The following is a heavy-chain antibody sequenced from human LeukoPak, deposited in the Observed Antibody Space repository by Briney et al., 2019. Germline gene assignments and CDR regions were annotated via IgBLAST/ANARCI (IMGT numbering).Heavy chain of an antibody. CDR1: GFTLSSYW. D-gene: IGHD2-2*01. V-gene: IGHV3-7*01. Sequence: PGGSLRLSCAASGFTLSSYWMTWVRRSPGKGLEWVALIKPDGSDKYYVDSVKGRFTISRDSAKNTVYLQMDSLRAEDTAVYYCLKDADYWGHGTRVTVSS. J-gene: IGHJ4*01. CDR3: LKDADY. CDR2: IKPDGSDK.